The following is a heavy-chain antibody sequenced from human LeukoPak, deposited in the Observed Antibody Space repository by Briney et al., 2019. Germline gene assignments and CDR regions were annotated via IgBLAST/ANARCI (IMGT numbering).Heavy chain of an antibody. D-gene: IGHD2-2*01. V-gene: IGHV4-59*08. CDR3: ARLIRDVKYCSSTSCPYDAFDI. J-gene: IGHJ3*02. Sequence: SETLSLTCTVSGGSISSYYWSWIRQPPGKGLEWIGYIYYSGSTNYNPSLKSRVTISVDTSKNQFSLKLRSVTAADTAVYYCARLIRDVKYCSSTSCPYDAFDIWGQGTMVTVSS. CDR1: GGSISSYY. CDR2: IYYSGST.